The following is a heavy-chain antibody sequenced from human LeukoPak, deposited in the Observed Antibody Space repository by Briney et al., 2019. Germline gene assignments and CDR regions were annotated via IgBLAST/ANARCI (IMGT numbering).Heavy chain of an antibody. CDR3: ARGSAARQDYYYYMDV. J-gene: IGHJ6*03. CDR2: INHSGST. D-gene: IGHD6-6*01. CDR1: GGSFSGYY. V-gene: IGHV4-34*01. Sequence: PSETLSLTCAVYGGSFSGYYWSWIRQPPGKGLEWIGEINHSGSTNYNPSLKSRVTISVDTSKNQFSLKLSSVTAADTAVYYCARGSAARQDYYYYMDVWGKGTTVTVSS.